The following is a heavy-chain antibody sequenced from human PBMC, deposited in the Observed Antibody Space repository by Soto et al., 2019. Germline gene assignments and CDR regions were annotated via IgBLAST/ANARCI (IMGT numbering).Heavy chain of an antibody. V-gene: IGHV1-2*04. CDR3: ARAYYDFWSGYYIRVGRDYYYGMDV. D-gene: IGHD3-3*01. CDR2: INPNSGGT. J-gene: IGHJ6*02. CDR1: GYTFTGYY. Sequence: ASVKVSCKASGYTFTGYYMHWVRQAPGQGLEWMGWINPNSGGTNYAQKFQGWVTMTRDTSISTAYMELSRLRSDDTAVYYCARAYYDFWSGYYIRVGRDYYYGMDVWGQGTTVTVSS.